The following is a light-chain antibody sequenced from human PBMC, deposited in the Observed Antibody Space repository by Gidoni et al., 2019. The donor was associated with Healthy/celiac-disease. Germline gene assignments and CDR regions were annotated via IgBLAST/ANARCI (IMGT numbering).Light chain of an antibody. V-gene: IGKV1-39*01. CDR3: QQSYSTPRT. J-gene: IGKJ1*01. CDR1: QSISSY. Sequence: DIQMTQSPSSLSASVGDRVTITCRASQSISSYLNWYQQKPGKAPKLLIYAASSLQSGVPSRFSGSVSGTDFTLTISSLQPEDFATYYCQQSYSTPRTFGQXTKVEFQ. CDR2: AAS.